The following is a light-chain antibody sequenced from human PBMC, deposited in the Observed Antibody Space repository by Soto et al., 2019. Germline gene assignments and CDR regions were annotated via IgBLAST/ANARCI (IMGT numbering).Light chain of an antibody. CDR3: QQYNGWPIT. Sequence: EIVMTQSPATLALSPAEIGTLSCRASQSVGNNLAWHHKKPGTATRLIIYGASTRATGFPARFSGSGSGKEFTLTISSLQSEDFAVYYCQQYNGWPITFGQGTRLEI. CDR2: GAS. CDR1: QSVGNN. J-gene: IGKJ5*01. V-gene: IGKV3-15*01.